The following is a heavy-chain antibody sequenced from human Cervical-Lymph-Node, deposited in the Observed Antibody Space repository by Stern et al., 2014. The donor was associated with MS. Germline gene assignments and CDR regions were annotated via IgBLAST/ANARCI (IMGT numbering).Heavy chain of an antibody. V-gene: IGHV1-69*06. J-gene: IGHJ4*02. CDR3: AGPRYNS. CDR1: GDTFISYA. D-gene: IGHD3-9*01. CDR2: IIPMFGTA. Sequence: EQLVESGAEVKKPGSSVKVSCKASGDTFISYAITWVRQAPGQGLEWMGDIIPMFGTANYAQKFQDRVTITADKSTSTAYMEVNSLNSEDTAVYYCAGPRYNSWGQGTQVIVSS.